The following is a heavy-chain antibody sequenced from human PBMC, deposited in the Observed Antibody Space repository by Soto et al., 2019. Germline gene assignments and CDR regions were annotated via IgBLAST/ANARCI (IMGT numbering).Heavy chain of an antibody. V-gene: IGHV1-2*04. CDR3: ARDRFWSGHYYYYGMDV. CDR1: GYTFIGYY. CDR2: INPNSGGT. Sequence: ASVKVSCKASGYTFIGYYIHWVRQAPGQGLEWMGWINPNSGGTKYAQKFQGWVTMTRDTSISTAYMELNRLRSDDTAVYYCARDRFWSGHYYYYGMDVWGQGATVTVSS. J-gene: IGHJ6*02. D-gene: IGHD3-3*01.